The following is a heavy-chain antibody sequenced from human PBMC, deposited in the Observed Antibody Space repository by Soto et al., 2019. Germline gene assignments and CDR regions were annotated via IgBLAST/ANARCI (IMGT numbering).Heavy chain of an antibody. V-gene: IGHV1-46*03. Sequence: EVSLKVSCKASGYTFTSYYMYWVRQAPGQGLEWMGIINPSGGSTSYAQKFQGRVTMTRDTSTSTVYMELSSLRSEDTAVYYCAREGGNQLLNYYYYYYGMDVWGQGTTVTVSS. CDR2: INPSGGST. J-gene: IGHJ6*02. CDR1: GYTFTSYY. D-gene: IGHD2-2*01. CDR3: AREGGNQLLNYYYYYYGMDV.